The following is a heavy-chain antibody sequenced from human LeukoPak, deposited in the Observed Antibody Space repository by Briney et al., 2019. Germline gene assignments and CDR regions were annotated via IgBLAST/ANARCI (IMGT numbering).Heavy chain of an antibody. CDR3: ARGRGYSYGHWGFRY. CDR2: IYHSGST. CDR1: GYSISSGYF. D-gene: IGHD5-18*01. J-gene: IGHJ4*02. V-gene: IGHV4-38-2*02. Sequence: PSETLSLTCTVSGYSISSGYFWGWIRQPPGKGLECIGTIYHSGSTYYNPSLKSRVTISVDTSKNQFSLKLSSVTAADTAVYYCARGRGYSYGHWGFRYWGQGTLVTVSS.